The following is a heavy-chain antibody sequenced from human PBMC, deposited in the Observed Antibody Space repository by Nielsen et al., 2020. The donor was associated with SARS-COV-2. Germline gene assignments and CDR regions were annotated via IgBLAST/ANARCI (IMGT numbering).Heavy chain of an antibody. V-gene: IGHV4-31*03. CDR2: IYYSGST. Sequence: SETLSLTCTVSGGSINSGGYYWSWIRQHPGKGLEWIGYIYYSGSTYYNPSLKSRVTISVDTSKNQFSLKLSSVTAADTAVYYCARVPRNWNYDYYYYYMDVWGKGTTVTVSS. D-gene: IGHD1-7*01. CDR1: GGSINSGGYY. CDR3: ARVPRNWNYDYYYYYMDV. J-gene: IGHJ6*03.